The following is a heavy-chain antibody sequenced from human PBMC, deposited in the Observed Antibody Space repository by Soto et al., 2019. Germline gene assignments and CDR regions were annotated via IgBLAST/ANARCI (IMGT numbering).Heavy chain of an antibody. V-gene: IGHV4-61*03. J-gene: IGHJ4*02. CDR2: IYYSGST. CDR3: ARRYGDYFDY. D-gene: IGHD4-17*01. Sequence: SETLSLTCTVSGGSISSGDYYWSWFRQPPGKGLEWIGYIYYSGSTNYNPSLKSRVTISVDTSNNHFSLKLSSVTAADTAVYYCARRYGDYFDYWGQGTLVTVSS. CDR1: GGSISSGDYY.